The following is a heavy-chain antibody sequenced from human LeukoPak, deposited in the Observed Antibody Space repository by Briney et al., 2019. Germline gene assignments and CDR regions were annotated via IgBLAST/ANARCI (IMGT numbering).Heavy chain of an antibody. D-gene: IGHD3-22*01. CDR2: ISSSSSTI. CDR1: GFTFSSYS. CDR3: ARHVVAVGFDY. J-gene: IGHJ4*02. V-gene: IGHV3-48*04. Sequence: PGGSLRLSCAASGFTFSSYSMNWVRQAPGKGQERVSYISSSSSTIYYADSVMGRFTISRDNANNSLYLQMNSLRAEDTAVYYCARHVVAVGFDYWGQGTLVTVSS.